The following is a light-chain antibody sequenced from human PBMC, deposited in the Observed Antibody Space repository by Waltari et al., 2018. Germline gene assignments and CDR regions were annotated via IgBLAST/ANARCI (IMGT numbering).Light chain of an antibody. CDR3: QQHGTLPAT. CDR2: RAS. V-gene: IGKV3-20*01. J-gene: IGKJ1*01. CDR1: QSVGSSS. Sequence: EIVLTQSPGTASLSPGQRVTLPCRASQSVGSSSLPCYQQKPGQAPTLVIYRASRRAPGIPDRFSGSGSGTDFSLTISRLEPEDFAVYYCQQHGTLPATFGQGTKVEIK.